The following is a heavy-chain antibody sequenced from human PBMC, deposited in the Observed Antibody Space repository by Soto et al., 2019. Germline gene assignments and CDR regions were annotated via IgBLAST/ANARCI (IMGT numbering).Heavy chain of an antibody. CDR3: TRDRGGQTFDY. V-gene: IGHV3-7*03. J-gene: IGHJ4*02. D-gene: IGHD3-10*01. CDR2: INQDGSEN. CDR1: GFTFGNYW. Sequence: GGSLRLSCAASGFTFGNYWMTWVRQAPGKEPERVANINQDGSENYYMDSVRGRFIISRDNAKNSLFLQMSSLRAEDTAVYYCTRDRGGQTFDYWGQGTLVTVSS.